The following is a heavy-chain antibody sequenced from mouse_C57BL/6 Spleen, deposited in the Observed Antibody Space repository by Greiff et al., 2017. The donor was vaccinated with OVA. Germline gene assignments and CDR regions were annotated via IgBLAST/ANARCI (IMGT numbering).Heavy chain of an antibody. Sequence: QVQLQQSGAELVKPGASVKMSCKASGYTFTTYPIEWMKQNHGKSLEWIGNFHPYNDDTKYNEKFKGKATLTVETSSSTAYLELSRLTAEDSAVYGCARGGSKYAMDYWGQGTSVTVSS. D-gene: IGHD2-5*01. CDR3: ARGGSKYAMDY. CDR1: GYTFTTYP. J-gene: IGHJ4*01. V-gene: IGHV1-47*01. CDR2: FHPYNDDT.